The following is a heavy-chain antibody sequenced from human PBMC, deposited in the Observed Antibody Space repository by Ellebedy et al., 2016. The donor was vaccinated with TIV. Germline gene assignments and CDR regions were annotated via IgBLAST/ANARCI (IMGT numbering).Heavy chain of an antibody. CDR1: GFTFSNYA. Sequence: GGSLRLXCAASGFTFSNYAMTWVRQAPGKGLEWVSSISGSSDTTYYADSAKGRFTISRDNAKNSLYLQMNSLRAEDTAVYYCASVVPAANFDYWGQGTLVTVSS. CDR2: ISGSSDTT. D-gene: IGHD2-2*01. V-gene: IGHV3-23*01. CDR3: ASVVPAANFDY. J-gene: IGHJ4*02.